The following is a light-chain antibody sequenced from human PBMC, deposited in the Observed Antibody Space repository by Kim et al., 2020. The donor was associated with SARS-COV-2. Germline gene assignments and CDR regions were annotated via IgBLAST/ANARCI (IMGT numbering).Light chain of an antibody. CDR2: DTN. J-gene: IGLJ3*02. Sequence: AVVTQEPSLTVSPGGTVTLTCGSSTGAVTSGHYPFWFQQKPGQAPRTLIYDTNNKHSWTPARFSGSLLGGKAALTLSGAQPEDEAEYYCLVSYGNLRVFGGGTQLTVL. CDR3: LVSYGNLRV. V-gene: IGLV7-46*01. CDR1: TGAVTSGHY.